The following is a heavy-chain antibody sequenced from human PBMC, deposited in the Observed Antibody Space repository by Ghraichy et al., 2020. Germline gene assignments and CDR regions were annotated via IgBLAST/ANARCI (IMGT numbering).Heavy chain of an antibody. CDR2: IYYSGST. J-gene: IGHJ3*02. CDR1: GGSISSYY. Sequence: SETLSLTCTVSGGSISSYYWSWIRQPPGKGLEWIGYIYYSGSTNYNPSLKSRVTISVDTSKNQFSLKLSSVTAADTAVYYCAIFPHRGGATFSFGAFDIWGQGTMVTVSS. CDR3: AIFPHRGGATFSFGAFDI. V-gene: IGHV4-59*01. D-gene: IGHD1-26*01.